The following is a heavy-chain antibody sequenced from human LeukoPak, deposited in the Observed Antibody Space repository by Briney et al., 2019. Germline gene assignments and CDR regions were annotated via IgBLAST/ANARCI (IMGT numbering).Heavy chain of an antibody. Sequence: GASVKVSCKASGYTFSDYFVHWVRQAPGQGLEWVGWINPKSGVTKYTQKFQGRVTIVRDTATSTVYMDLSSLTSDDTAVYFCARGWGSLYYFDFWGQGTLVTVSS. CDR3: ARGWGSLYYFDF. D-gene: IGHD3-16*01. J-gene: IGHJ4*02. CDR2: INPKSGVT. CDR1: GYTFSDYF. V-gene: IGHV1-2*02.